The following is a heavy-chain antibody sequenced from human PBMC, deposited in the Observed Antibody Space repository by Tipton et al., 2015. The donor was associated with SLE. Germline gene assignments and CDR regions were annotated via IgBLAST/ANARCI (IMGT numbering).Heavy chain of an antibody. J-gene: IGHJ3*02. D-gene: IGHD5-12*01. CDR2: IYHTGDT. CDR3: ARERYITSSSGDGFDI. CDR1: GASLTGHN. V-gene: IGHV4-34*09. Sequence: TLSLTCAVYGASLTGHNWSWIRQSPGKGLEWIGYIYHTGDTYYNPSLKSRVTISSDTSTNQFSLQLSSVTAADTAVYYCARERYITSSSGDGFDIWGQGTVVTVSS.